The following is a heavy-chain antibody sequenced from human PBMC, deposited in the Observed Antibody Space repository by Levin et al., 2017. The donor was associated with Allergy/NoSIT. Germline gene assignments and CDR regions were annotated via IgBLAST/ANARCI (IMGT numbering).Heavy chain of an antibody. Sequence: ASVKVSCKASGYTFRNYGISWVRQAPGQGLEWVGWISPYNGDTSHAQNFQGRVTMTTDTVTDTVYMDLRSLRSDDTAVYYCARGHGYSGYLLDWGQGTLVSVSS. CDR2: ISPYNGDT. J-gene: IGHJ4*02. V-gene: IGHV1-18*01. CDR3: ARGHGYSGYLLD. CDR1: GYTFRNYG. D-gene: IGHD5-12*01.